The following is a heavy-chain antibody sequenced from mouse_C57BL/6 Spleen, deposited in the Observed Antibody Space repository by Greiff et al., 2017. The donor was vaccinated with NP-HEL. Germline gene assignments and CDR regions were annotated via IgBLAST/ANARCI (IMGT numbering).Heavy chain of an antibody. Sequence: VQLQQSGAELMKPGASVKLSCKATGYTFTGYWIEWVKQRPGHGLEWIGEILPGSGSTNYNEKFKGKATFTADTSSNTAYMQLSSLPTEDSASYYCARSGITTVVTRGYFDVWGTGTTVTVSS. CDR1: GYTFTGYW. D-gene: IGHD1-1*01. CDR3: ARSGITTVVTRGYFDV. J-gene: IGHJ1*03. CDR2: ILPGSGST. V-gene: IGHV1-9*01.